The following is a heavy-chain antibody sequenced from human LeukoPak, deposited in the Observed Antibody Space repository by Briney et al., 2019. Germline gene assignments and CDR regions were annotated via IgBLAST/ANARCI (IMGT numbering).Heavy chain of an antibody. J-gene: IGHJ4*02. CDR1: GFTFSSYS. Sequence: GGSLRLSCAASGFTFSSYSMTWVRQAPGKGLEWVSSISSSSSYIYYADSVKGRFTISRDNAKNSLYLQMNSLRAEDTAVYYCARDSGVTPPDPFDYWGQGTLVTVSS. V-gene: IGHV3-21*01. CDR2: ISSSSSYI. D-gene: IGHD3-10*01. CDR3: ARDSGVTPPDPFDY.